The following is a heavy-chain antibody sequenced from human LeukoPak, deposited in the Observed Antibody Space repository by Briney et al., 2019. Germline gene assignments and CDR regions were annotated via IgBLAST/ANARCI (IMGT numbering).Heavy chain of an antibody. CDR2: ISYDGSNE. CDR1: GFTFSSYV. J-gene: IGHJ6*03. V-gene: IGHV3-30*04. CDR3: AREKEGYCSRTSCYLDYYYYYMDV. D-gene: IGHD2-2*01. Sequence: GGSLRLSCAASGFTFSSYVMHWVRQAPGKGLEWVAIISYDGSNEYYADSVKGRFTISRDNSKNSLYLQMNSLRAEDTAVYYCAREKEGYCSRTSCYLDYYYYYMDVWGKGTTVTISS.